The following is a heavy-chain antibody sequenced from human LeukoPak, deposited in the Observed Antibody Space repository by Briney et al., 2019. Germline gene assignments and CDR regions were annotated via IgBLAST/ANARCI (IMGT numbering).Heavy chain of an antibody. CDR2: INPNSGGT. D-gene: IGHD3-22*01. CDR3: ARGVHVRVYDSNPHYGHY. CDR1: GYTFTGYY. Sequence: ASVKVSCKASGYTFTGYYMRWVRQAPGQGLEWMGWINPNSGGTNYAQKFQGRVTMTRDMSTSTVYMELSSLRSEDTALYYCARGVHVRVYDSNPHYGHYWGQGTLVTVSS. J-gene: IGHJ4*02. V-gene: IGHV1-2*02.